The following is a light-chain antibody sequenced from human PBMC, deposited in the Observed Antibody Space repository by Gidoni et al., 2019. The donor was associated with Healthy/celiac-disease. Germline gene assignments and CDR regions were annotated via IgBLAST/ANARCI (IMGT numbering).Light chain of an antibody. V-gene: IGKV3-11*01. CDR1: QSVSSY. CDR3: QRRSNWPRT. Sequence: DIVLTQSPATLSLSPGERATLSCRASQSVSSYLAWYQQNPGQAPSLLIYDASNRAPGIPARFSGSGSGTDFTLTISSLEPEDFAVYYCQRRSNWPRTFGQGTKVEIK. J-gene: IGKJ1*01. CDR2: DAS.